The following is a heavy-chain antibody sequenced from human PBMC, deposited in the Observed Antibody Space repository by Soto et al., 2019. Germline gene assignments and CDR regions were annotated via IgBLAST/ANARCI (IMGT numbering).Heavy chain of an antibody. D-gene: IGHD3-3*02. CDR1: GYTFLDFY. Sequence: QVQLVQSGTEVKKPGASVKLSCKASGYTFLDFYIHWVRQAPGQGLEWMGFINPSGGGTTYAQQFQGRLTMTRDTSTNTVYMELISLRSEDTAIYYCARDKPFSAGYWGQGTLVT. CDR3: ARDKPFSAGY. J-gene: IGHJ4*02. V-gene: IGHV1-46*01. CDR2: INPSGGGT.